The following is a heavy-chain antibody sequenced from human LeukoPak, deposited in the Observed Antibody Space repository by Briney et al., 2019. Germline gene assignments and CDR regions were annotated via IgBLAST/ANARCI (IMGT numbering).Heavy chain of an antibody. J-gene: IGHJ4*02. CDR1: GYTFTGYY. Sequence: GASVKVSCKASGYTFTGYYMHWVRQAPGQGLEWMGWINPNSGGTNYAQKFQGRVTMTRDTSISTAYMELSSLRSEDTAVYYCARDRGGWYDNWGQGTLVTVSS. V-gene: IGHV1-2*02. CDR3: ARDRGGWYDN. D-gene: IGHD6-19*01. CDR2: INPNSGGT.